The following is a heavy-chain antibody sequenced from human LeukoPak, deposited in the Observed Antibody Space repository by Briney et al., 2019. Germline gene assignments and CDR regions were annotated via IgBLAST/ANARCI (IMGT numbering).Heavy chain of an antibody. CDR2: IKKDGSEK. CDR3: ARDDCSGSCYSHYFYGMDV. CDR1: GFTFSSYW. D-gene: IGHD2-15*01. V-gene: IGHV3-7*01. Sequence: GGSLRLSCAASGFTFSSYWMSWVRRAPGKGLEWAANIKKDGSEKYYVDSEKGRFTISRDNTKNSLYLQMDSLRTEGTAVYYCARDDCSGSCYSHYFYGMDVWGQGTTVTVSS. J-gene: IGHJ6*02.